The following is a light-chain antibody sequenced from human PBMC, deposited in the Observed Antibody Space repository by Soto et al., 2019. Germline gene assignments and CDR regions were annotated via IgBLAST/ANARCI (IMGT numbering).Light chain of an antibody. Sequence: QSALTQPASVSGSPGQSITISCTGTSSDVGGYNYVSWYQQHPGKAPKLMIYEVSNRPSGVSNRVSGSKSGNTASLTISGLQAEYEADYYCSSYTISSTLVFGTGTKLTVL. V-gene: IGLV2-14*01. CDR1: SSDVGGYNY. J-gene: IGLJ1*01. CDR2: EVS. CDR3: SSYTISSTLV.